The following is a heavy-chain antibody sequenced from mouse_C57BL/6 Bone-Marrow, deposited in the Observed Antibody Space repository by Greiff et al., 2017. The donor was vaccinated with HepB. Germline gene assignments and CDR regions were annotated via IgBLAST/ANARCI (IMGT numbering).Heavy chain of an antibody. Sequence: QVQLKESGAELAKPGASVKLSCKASGYTFTSYRMHWVKQRPGQGLEWMGDINPSSGYTKYNQKFKDKSTLTADKSTITAYMQLISPTYEDSAVYYCAKDGAYWGQGTLVTVSS. J-gene: IGHJ3*01. D-gene: IGHD2-3*01. CDR3: AKDGAY. V-gene: IGHV1-7*01. CDR1: GYTFTSYR. CDR2: INPSSGYT.